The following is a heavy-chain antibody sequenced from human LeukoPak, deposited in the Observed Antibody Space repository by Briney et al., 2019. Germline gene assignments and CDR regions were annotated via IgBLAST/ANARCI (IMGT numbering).Heavy chain of an antibody. D-gene: IGHD3-10*01. V-gene: IGHV4-4*07. CDR3: ARTQYYGSGTWYFDD. J-gene: IGHJ4*02. CDR2: VYTSGSP. Sequence: SETLSLTCTVSGASITIYYWSCIRQPAGKALEGSGRVYTSGSPNYNPSLKRRVTMSVDTSKNQVSLKLSPVTAAHTAVHYCARTQYYGSGTWYFDDWGQGTLVTVSS. CDR1: GASITIYY.